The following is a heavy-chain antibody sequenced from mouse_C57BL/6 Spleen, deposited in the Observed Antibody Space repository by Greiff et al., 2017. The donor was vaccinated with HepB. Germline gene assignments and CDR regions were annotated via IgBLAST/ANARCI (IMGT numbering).Heavy chain of an antibody. Sequence: EVKLMESGGGLVKPGGSLKLSCAASGFTFSDYGMHWVRQAPEKGLGWVAYISSGSSTIYYADTVKGRFTISRDNAKNTLFLQMTSLRSEDTAMYYCARGGHYGNPGYAMDYWGQGTSVTVSS. J-gene: IGHJ4*01. D-gene: IGHD2-1*01. CDR2: ISSGSSTI. CDR3: ARGGHYGNPGYAMDY. V-gene: IGHV5-17*01. CDR1: GFTFSDYG.